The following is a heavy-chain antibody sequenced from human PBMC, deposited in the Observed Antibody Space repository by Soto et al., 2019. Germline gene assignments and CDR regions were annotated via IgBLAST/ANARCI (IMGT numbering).Heavy chain of an antibody. D-gene: IGHD3-9*01. CDR3: ARDLRCCGLDV. V-gene: IGHV4-59*01. CDR2: IFYSGSS. J-gene: IGHJ6*02. Sequence: SETLSLTCNVSGASMRSYSWTWMRLSPGKGLEWVGDIFYSGSSNLNPSLRSRLSISIDTSKNKFSLMLKSVTAADTAVSYCARDLRCCGLDVWGQGTTVTVSS. CDR1: GASMRSYS.